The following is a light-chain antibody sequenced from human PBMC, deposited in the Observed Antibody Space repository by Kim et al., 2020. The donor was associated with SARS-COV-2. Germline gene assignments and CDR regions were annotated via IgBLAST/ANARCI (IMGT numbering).Light chain of an antibody. CDR3: QQANNFPWT. CDR1: QDINSR. CDR2: GAS. J-gene: IGKJ1*01. Sequence: GDRVTITCRASQDINSRLAWYQQRPGMVPKLLIDGASNLQSGVPSRFSGSGSGTDFTLTIWNLQPEDFATYYCQQANNFPWTFGQGTKVEVK. V-gene: IGKV1-12*01.